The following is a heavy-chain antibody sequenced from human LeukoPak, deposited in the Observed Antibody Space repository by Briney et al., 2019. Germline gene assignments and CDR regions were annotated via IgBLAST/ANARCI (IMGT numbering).Heavy chain of an antibody. CDR3: ARQGEMATIIDY. Sequence: PSETLSLTCAVYGGSFSGYYWSWIRQPPGKGLEWIGEINHSGSTNYNPSLKSRITISVDTSKNQFSLKLSSVTAADTAVYYCARQGEMATIIDYWGQGTLVTVSS. D-gene: IGHD5-24*01. J-gene: IGHJ4*02. CDR1: GGSFSGYY. CDR2: INHSGST. V-gene: IGHV4-34*01.